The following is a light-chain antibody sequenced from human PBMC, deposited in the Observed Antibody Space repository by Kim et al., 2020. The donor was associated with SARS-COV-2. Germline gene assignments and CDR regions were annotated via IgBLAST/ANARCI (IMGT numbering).Light chain of an antibody. J-gene: IGLJ1*01. CDR2: DVN. V-gene: IGLV2-11*03. CDR1: NSDIGAYNF. Sequence: QSVTISCTGTNSDIGAYNFVSWYQQHPGKAPKLMISDVNRRPSGVPDRFSGSKSGNTASLTIAGLQADDEADYYCCSYAGTYIPYVFGTGTKVTVL. CDR3: CSYAGTYIPYV.